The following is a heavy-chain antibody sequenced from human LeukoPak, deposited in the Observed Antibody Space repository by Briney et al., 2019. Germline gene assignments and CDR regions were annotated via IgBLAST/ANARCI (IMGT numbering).Heavy chain of an antibody. CDR3: VKAQYDFWSGLDY. J-gene: IGHJ4*02. D-gene: IGHD3-3*01. V-gene: IGHV3-21*01. CDR2: ISSSSSYI. Sequence: GGSLRLSCAASGFTFRSSSMNWVRQAPGKGLEWVSSISSSSSYIYYADSVKGRFTISRDNSKNTLYLQMSSLRTEDTAIYYCVKAQYDFWSGLDYWGQGTLVTVSS. CDR1: GFTFRSSS.